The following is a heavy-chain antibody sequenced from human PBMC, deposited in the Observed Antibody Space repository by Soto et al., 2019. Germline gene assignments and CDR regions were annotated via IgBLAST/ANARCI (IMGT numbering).Heavy chain of an antibody. V-gene: IGHV3-66*01. Sequence: EVLLEESGGGLVQPGGSLRLSCAASGFTVSNNYMAWVRQAPGKGLEWVSVIQGGGSISYADSVRDRFTISRDSSKNTVLLQMNSLRPEDTAVYFCARGEGSGSNALGYCVQGTLVTVSS. J-gene: IGHJ4*02. CDR2: IQGGGSI. CDR1: GFTVSNNY. D-gene: IGHD3-10*01. CDR3: ARGEGSGSNALGY.